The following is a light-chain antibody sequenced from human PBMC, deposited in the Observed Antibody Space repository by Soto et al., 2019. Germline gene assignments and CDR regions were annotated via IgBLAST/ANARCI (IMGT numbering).Light chain of an antibody. Sequence: QSALTQPASVSGSPGQSITISCTGTSSDVGGYNYVSWYQQHPGRAPKLMIYEVSHRPSWVSTRFSGSKSGNTASLTISGLQPEDKADYYCTSYTTSSPVVFGGGTKLTVL. V-gene: IGLV2-14*01. CDR3: TSYTTSSPVV. CDR1: SSDVGGYNY. CDR2: EVS. J-gene: IGLJ2*01.